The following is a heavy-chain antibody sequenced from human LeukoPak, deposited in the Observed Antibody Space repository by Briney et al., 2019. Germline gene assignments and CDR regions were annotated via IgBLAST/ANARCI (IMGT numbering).Heavy chain of an antibody. CDR2: IYYSGST. CDR1: GGSISTSNYY. D-gene: IGHD1-7*01. CDR3: ARELVSSYHTISNDY. Sequence: ASETLSLTCTVSGGSISTSNYYWGWIRQPPGKGLEWIGSIYYSGSTYYNPSLKSRVTISVDTSKNQFSLKLSSVTAADTAVYYCARELVSSYHTISNDYWGQGTLVTVSS. J-gene: IGHJ4*02. V-gene: IGHV4-39*01.